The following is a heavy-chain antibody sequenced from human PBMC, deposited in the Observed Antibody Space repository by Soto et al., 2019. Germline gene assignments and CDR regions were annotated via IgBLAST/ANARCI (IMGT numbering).Heavy chain of an antibody. CDR3: ARLQAAAGDNDLTFDY. V-gene: IGHV5-10-1*01. J-gene: IGHJ4*02. Sequence: EVQLVQSGAEVKKPGESLRISCKGSGYSFTSYWISWVRQMPGKGLEWMGRIDPSDSYTNYSPSFQGHVTISADKSISTAYLEWGSLKASDPAIDYCARLQAAAGDNDLTFDYWGQGTLVTVSS. D-gene: IGHD6-13*01. CDR1: GYSFTSYW. CDR2: IDPSDSYT.